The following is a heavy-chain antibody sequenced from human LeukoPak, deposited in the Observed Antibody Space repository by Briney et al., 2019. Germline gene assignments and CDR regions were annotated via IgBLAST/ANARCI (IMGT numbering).Heavy chain of an antibody. CDR2: INPNSGGT. V-gene: IGHV1-2*02. Sequence: ASVKVSCKASGYTFTGYYMHWVRQAPGQGLEWMGWINPNSGGTNYAQKFQGRVTMTRDTSISTAYMELSRLRSDDTAVYYCTPELYYYGSGGHPWFDPWGQGTLVTVSS. D-gene: IGHD3-10*01. CDR3: TPELYYYGSGGHPWFDP. J-gene: IGHJ5*02. CDR1: GYTFTGYY.